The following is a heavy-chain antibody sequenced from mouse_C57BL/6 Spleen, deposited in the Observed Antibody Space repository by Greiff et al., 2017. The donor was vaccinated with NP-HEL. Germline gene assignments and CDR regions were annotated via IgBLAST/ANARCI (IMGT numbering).Heavy chain of an antibody. V-gene: IGHV1-76*01. J-gene: IGHJ4*01. Sequence: QVQLKESGAELVRPGASVKLSCKASGYTFTDYYINWVKQRPGQGLEWIARIYPGSGNTYYNEKFKGKATLTAEKSSSTAYMQLSSLTSEDSAVYFCARDGSSYRYYAMDYWGQGTSVTVSS. CDR1: GYTFTDYY. CDR2: IYPGSGNT. D-gene: IGHD1-1*01. CDR3: ARDGSSYRYYAMDY.